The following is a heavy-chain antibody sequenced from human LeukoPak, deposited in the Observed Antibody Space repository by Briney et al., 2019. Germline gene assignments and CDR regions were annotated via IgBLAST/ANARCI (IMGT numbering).Heavy chain of an antibody. CDR1: GFAFSDFW. Sequence: GGSLRLSCAASGFAFSDFWMSWVRQAPGKGLEWVANIRHDGNAKNYVPSVRGRFTTSRDNAKNSLYLQMNSLRAEDTAVYYCARDLRLAARPIDYWGQGTLVTVSS. CDR3: ARDLRLAARPIDY. CDR2: IRHDGNAK. J-gene: IGHJ4*02. V-gene: IGHV3-7*01. D-gene: IGHD6-6*01.